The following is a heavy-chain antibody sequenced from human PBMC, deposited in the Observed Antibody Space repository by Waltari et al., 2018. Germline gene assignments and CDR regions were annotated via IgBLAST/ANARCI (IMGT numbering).Heavy chain of an antibody. CDR3: ARGPWLRIASFRVGDAFDI. V-gene: IGHV6-1*01. Sequence: PSQTLSLTCVISGDSVSSNSAAWNWIRQSPSRGLEWLGRTYYRSKWYNDYAVSVKSRITVTPDTSKNQFSLQLNSVTPEDTAVYYCARGPWLRIASFRVGDAFDIWGQGTMVTVSS. D-gene: IGHD2-21*01. CDR1: GDSVSSNSAA. J-gene: IGHJ3*02. CDR2: TYYRSKWYN.